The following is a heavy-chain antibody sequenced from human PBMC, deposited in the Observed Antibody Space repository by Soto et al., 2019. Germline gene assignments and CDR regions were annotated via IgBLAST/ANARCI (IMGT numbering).Heavy chain of an antibody. D-gene: IGHD6-6*01. CDR2: ISGSGGST. CDR3: ARAPSLHSSSPLDY. V-gene: IGHV3-23*01. CDR1: GFSFSTYA. J-gene: IGHJ4*02. Sequence: VGSLRLSCAASGFSFSTYAMNWVRQAPGKGLEWVSTISGSGGSTFYTEFMKGRFTISRDNSKNTLYLQMNSLRGEDTAVYYCARAPSLHSSSPLDYWGQGTLVTVSS.